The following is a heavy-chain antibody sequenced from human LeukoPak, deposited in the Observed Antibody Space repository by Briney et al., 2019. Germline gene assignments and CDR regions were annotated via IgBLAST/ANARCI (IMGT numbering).Heavy chain of an antibody. CDR2: TYYSGST. Sequence: PSETLSLTCTVSGGSISSSSYYWGWIRQPPGKGLEWIGSTYYSGSTNYNPSLKSRVTISVDKSENQISLKLSSVTAADTAVYYCARDWHYDSSGRYAFDIWGQGTMVTVSS. CDR1: GGSISSSSYY. D-gene: IGHD3-22*01. J-gene: IGHJ3*02. V-gene: IGHV4-39*07. CDR3: ARDWHYDSSGRYAFDI.